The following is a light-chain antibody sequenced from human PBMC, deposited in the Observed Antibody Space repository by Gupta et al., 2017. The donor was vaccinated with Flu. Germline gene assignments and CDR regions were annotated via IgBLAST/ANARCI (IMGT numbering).Light chain of an antibody. J-gene: IGLJ3*02. V-gene: IGLV3-21*02. CDR1: NIGSKS. CDR2: DDR. CDR3: QVWDNNSDHWV. Sequence: SYVLTQPPSVSVAPGRTARVTCGGNNIGSKSVPWYQEKPGQAPVLVVYDDRDRPSGIPERFSGSNSGDTATLTISRVEAGDEADYYCQVWDNNSDHWVFGGGTKLTVL.